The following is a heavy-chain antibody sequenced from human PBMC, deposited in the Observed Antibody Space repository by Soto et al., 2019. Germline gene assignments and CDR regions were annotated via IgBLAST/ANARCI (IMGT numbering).Heavy chain of an antibody. CDR2: VNWNGGST. CDR3: VSYGGRVSTIDY. D-gene: IGHD2-2*02. Sequence: EVQLVESGGGVVRPGGSLRLSCAASGFNFDDYGMSWVRQAPGKGLEWVSGVNWNGGSTVYAASVKGRFTISRDNAKNSLYLQMTSLRAEDTALYDCVSYGGRVSTIDYWGQGTLVTVSS. CDR1: GFNFDDYG. V-gene: IGHV3-20*01. J-gene: IGHJ4*02.